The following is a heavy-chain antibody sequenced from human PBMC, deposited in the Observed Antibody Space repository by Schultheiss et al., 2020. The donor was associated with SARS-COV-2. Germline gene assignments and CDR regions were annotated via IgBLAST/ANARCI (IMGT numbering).Heavy chain of an antibody. CDR1: GGSISSYY. V-gene: IGHV4-34*01. J-gene: IGHJ4*02. Sequence: SQTLSLTCTVSGGSISSYYWSWIRQPPGKGLEWIGEINHSGSTNYNPSLKSRVTISVDTSKNQFSLKLSSVTAADTAVYYCAREGGSGSYRLYYFDYWGQGTLVTVSS. D-gene: IGHD3-10*01. CDR2: INHSGST. CDR3: AREGGSGSYRLYYFDY.